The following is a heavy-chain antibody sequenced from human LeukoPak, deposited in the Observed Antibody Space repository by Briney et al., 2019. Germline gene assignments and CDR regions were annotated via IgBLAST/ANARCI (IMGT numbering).Heavy chain of an antibody. CDR1: GFAVSSNY. CDR3: ARSIGYCSSTSCYGPRGAFDI. D-gene: IGHD2-2*01. CDR2: IYSGGST. Sequence: PGGSLRLSCAASGFAVSSNYMSWVRQAPGKGLEWVSVIYSGGSTYYADSVKGRFTISRDNSKNTLYLQMNSLGAEDTAVYYCARSIGYCSSTSCYGPRGAFDIWGQGTMVTVSS. V-gene: IGHV3-53*01. J-gene: IGHJ3*02.